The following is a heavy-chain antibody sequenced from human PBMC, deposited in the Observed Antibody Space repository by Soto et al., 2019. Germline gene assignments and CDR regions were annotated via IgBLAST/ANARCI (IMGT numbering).Heavy chain of an antibody. V-gene: IGHV6-1*01. Sequence: QVQLQQSGPGLVKPSQTLSLTCAISGDSVSSNSAAWNWIRQSPSRSLEWLGRTYYRSKWYNDYAVSVKSRITITPDTSKNQFSLQLNSVTPDDTAVYYCARGAYCSGGSCYWWFDPWGQGTLVTVSS. CDR3: ARGAYCSGGSCYWWFDP. CDR1: GDSVSSNSAA. J-gene: IGHJ5*02. D-gene: IGHD2-15*01. CDR2: TYYRSKWYN.